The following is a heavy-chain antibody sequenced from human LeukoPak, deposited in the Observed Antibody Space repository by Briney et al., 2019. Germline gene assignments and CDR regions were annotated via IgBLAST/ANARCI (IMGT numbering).Heavy chain of an antibody. Sequence: GGSLRLSCAASGFTFDDYAMHWVRQAPGKGLEWVSTISGSGGSTYYADSVKGRFTISRGNSKNTLYLQMNSLRAEDTAVYYCAKEMAAAGTGSFDYWGQGTLVTVSS. CDR1: GFTFDDYA. CDR2: ISGSGGST. D-gene: IGHD6-13*01. J-gene: IGHJ4*02. CDR3: AKEMAAAGTGSFDY. V-gene: IGHV3-23*01.